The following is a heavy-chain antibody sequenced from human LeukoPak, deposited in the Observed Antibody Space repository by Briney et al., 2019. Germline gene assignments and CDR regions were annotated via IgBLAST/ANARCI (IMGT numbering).Heavy chain of an antibody. Sequence: SETLSLTCAVYGGSFSGYYWSWIRQPPGKGLEWIGEINHSGSTNYNPSLKGRVTISVDTSKNQFSLKLSSVTAADTAVYYCAREMGDKYSSSWALDLWGRGTLVTVSS. CDR1: GGSFSGYY. D-gene: IGHD6-13*01. J-gene: IGHJ2*01. V-gene: IGHV4-34*01. CDR2: INHSGST. CDR3: AREMGDKYSSSWALDL.